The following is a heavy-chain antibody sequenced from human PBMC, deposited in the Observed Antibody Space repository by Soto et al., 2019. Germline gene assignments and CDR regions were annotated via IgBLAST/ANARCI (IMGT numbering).Heavy chain of an antibody. J-gene: IGHJ4*02. CDR2: ISYDASNK. Sequence: GGSLRLSYAASGFTFSTDAVNWVRQAPGKGLEWVAAISYDASNKYYAGSVKGRFTISRDNYKNTLYLQMNSLRTEDTAMYYCARWVYAFDYWGQGTLVTVSS. D-gene: IGHD6-13*01. CDR3: ARWVYAFDY. CDR1: GFTFSTDA. V-gene: IGHV3-30-3*01.